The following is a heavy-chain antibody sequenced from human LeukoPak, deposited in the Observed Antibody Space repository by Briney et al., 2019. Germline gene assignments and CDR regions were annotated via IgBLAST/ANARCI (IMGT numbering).Heavy chain of an antibody. D-gene: IGHD6-19*01. V-gene: IGHV4-34*01. Sequence: SETLSLTCAVYGGSFSGYYWSWIRQPPGKGLEWIGEINHSGSTNYNPSLKSRVTMSVDTSKNQFSLKLSSVTAADTAVYYCARDLQWLVRGWFDPWGQGTLVTVSS. CDR2: INHSGST. CDR1: GGSFSGYY. CDR3: ARDLQWLVRGWFDP. J-gene: IGHJ5*02.